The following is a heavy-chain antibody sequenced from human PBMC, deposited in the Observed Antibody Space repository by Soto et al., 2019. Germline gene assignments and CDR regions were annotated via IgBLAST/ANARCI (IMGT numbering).Heavy chain of an antibody. CDR1: GFIFSSYA. D-gene: IGHD6-19*01. CDR3: ARADASSYYYAMDV. V-gene: IGHV3-33*01. CDR2: IWYDGSNK. J-gene: IGHJ6*02. Sequence: PGGSLRLSCAASGFIFSSYAMHWVRQAPGKGLDWVAVIWYDGSNKYYADSVKGRFTISRDNSKNTLYLQMNSLRAEDTAVYSCARADASSYYYAMDVWGQGTTVTVSS.